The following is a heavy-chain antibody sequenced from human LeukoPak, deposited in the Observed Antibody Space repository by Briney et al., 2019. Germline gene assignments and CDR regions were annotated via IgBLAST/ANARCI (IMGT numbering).Heavy chain of an antibody. Sequence: SETLSLTCSVSGGSITSSTYYWGWIRQPPGKGLEWIGTMSYSGTTYYNPSLKSRVTMSLDTPKNQFSLKLSSVTAADTAVYYCARDMRYGAWYFDIWGRGTLVTVSS. CDR2: MSYSGTT. D-gene: IGHD4-17*01. V-gene: IGHV4-39*07. CDR3: ARDMRYGAWYFDI. J-gene: IGHJ2*01. CDR1: GGSITSSTYY.